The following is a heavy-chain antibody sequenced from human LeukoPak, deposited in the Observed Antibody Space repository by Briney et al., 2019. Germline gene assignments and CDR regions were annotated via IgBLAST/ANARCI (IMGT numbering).Heavy chain of an antibody. CDR1: GFTVSSNY. D-gene: IGHD3-22*01. CDR3: ARDLLGVVVDY. Sequence: GGSLRLSCAASGFTVSSNYMSWVRQAPGKGLEWVSVIYSGGSTYYADSVKGRFTISRDNSKNTLYLQMNSLRAEDTAVYYCARDLLGVVVDYWGQGTLVTVSS. V-gene: IGHV3-66*01. J-gene: IGHJ4*02. CDR2: IYSGGST.